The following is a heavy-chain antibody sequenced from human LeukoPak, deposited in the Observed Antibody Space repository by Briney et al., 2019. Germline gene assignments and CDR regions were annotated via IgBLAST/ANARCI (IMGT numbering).Heavy chain of an antibody. D-gene: IGHD3-10*01. CDR1: GFSFNKYW. J-gene: IGHJ2*01. CDR2: INPDGNEK. V-gene: IGHV3-7*01. Sequence: GGSLRLSCAASGFSFNKYWMSWVGQAPGKGLEWVANINPDGNEKYYLNSVSGRFTISRDNAQNSLYLQMNSLRAEHTAIYYCARNYYPNLGCFDLWGRGTLVTVSS. CDR3: ARNYYPNLGCFDL.